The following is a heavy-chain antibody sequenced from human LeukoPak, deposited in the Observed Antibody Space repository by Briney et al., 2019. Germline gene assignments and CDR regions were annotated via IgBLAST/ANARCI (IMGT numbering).Heavy chain of an antibody. CDR2: ISGSGDTT. CDR3: ARGRNFGSGSYVFDY. Sequence: GGTLRLSCAASGFTFSTYGFSWVRQAPGKGLEWVSRISGSGDTTNYADSVKGRFTISRDKSRNTVYLQMDSLRADDTAVYYCARGRNFGSGSYVFDYWGQGTLVTVSS. J-gene: IGHJ4*02. D-gene: IGHD3-10*01. V-gene: IGHV3-23*01. CDR1: GFTFSTYG.